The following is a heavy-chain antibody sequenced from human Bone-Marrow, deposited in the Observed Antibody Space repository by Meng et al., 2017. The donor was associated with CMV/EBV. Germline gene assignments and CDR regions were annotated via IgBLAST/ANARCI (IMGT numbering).Heavy chain of an antibody. CDR3: AKVTAAGTGDAYDV. Sequence: SLKISCVCSGFTFDDFAVHWVRQVRGKGLEWVARNSWNSGRVAYADSVKGRFVISRDNAKNSLSLQMNGLRPEDTALYSCAKVTAAGTGDAYDVWGQGKMVNV. V-gene: IGHV3-9*01. CDR2: NSWNSGRV. D-gene: IGHD1/OR15-1a*01. CDR1: GFTFDDFA. J-gene: IGHJ3*01.